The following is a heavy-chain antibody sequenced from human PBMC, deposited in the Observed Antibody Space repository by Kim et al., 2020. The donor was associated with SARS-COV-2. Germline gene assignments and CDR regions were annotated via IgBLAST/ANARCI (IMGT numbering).Heavy chain of an antibody. J-gene: IGHJ2*01. D-gene: IGHD3-16*02. CDR2: IAEDGRNE. CDR1: GFTFSWSA. Sequence: GGSLRLSCAASGFTFSWSAMHWVRQAPGKGLEWVAVIAEDGRNEYYADSVKGRFTISRDNFKNTLYLQMNSLRVDDTSVYYCARAAYSLWWYFDVWRRGTLVTLS. V-gene: IGHV3-30*04. CDR3: ARAAYSLWWYFDV.